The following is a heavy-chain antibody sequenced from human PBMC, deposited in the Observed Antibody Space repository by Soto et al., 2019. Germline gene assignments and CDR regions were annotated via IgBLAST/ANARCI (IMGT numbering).Heavy chain of an antibody. J-gene: IGHJ5*02. CDR3: ARVPTIFDYSSSSAGFWFDP. V-gene: IGHV4-4*02. Sequence: QVQLQESGPGLVKPSGTLSLTCAVSGGSISSSNWWSWGRQPPGKVLEWSGVIYHSGSTNYNPSLKSRVTISVDKPKNQFSLKLSAVTAADTAVYYCARVPTIFDYSSSSAGFWFDPLCQLTLVTVSS. D-gene: IGHD6-6*01. CDR1: GGSISSSNW. CDR2: IYHSGST.